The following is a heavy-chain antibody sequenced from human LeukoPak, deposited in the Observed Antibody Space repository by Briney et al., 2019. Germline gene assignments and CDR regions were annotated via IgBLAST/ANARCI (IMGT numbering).Heavy chain of an antibody. CDR1: GFTFSSYW. V-gene: IGHV3-7*01. CDR2: IKQDGSEK. D-gene: IGHD3-10*01. Sequence: GGSLRLSCAASGFTFSSYWMSWVRQAPGKGLEWVANIKQDGSEKYYVDSVKGRFIISRDNAKNSLYLQMNSLRAEDTAVYYCARDQGYYGSGSYYNGVVDAFDIWGQGTMVTVSS. J-gene: IGHJ3*02. CDR3: ARDQGYYGSGSYYNGVVDAFDI.